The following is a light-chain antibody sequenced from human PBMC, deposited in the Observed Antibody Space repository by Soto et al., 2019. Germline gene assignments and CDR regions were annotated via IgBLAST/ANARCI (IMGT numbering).Light chain of an antibody. CDR3: VLYMGSGISV. Sequence: QTVVTQEPSFSVSPGGTVTLTCGLSSGSVSINYIPSWYQQTPGQAPRTLIYSTNSRSSGVPDRFSGSILGNKAALTITGAQADDESHYYCVLYMGSGISVFGGGTKLTVL. J-gene: IGLJ2*01. V-gene: IGLV8-61*01. CDR2: STN. CDR1: SGSVSINYI.